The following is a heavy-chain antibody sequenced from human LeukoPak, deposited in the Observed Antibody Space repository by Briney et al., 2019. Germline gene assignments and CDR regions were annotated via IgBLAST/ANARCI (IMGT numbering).Heavy chain of an antibody. J-gene: IGHJ4*02. CDR2: IYVSGTT. D-gene: IGHD3-10*01. CDR1: GFTVRDSY. CDR3: GRHAYGGSPPLS. V-gene: IGHV3-53*01. Sequence: GGSLRLSCAASGFTVRDSYMSWVRQAPGKRLEWLAFIYVSGTTFYAASVKGRFTVSRDNSKNTVYLQMNNLRAEDTALYYCGRHAYGGSPPLSWGQGALVTVSS.